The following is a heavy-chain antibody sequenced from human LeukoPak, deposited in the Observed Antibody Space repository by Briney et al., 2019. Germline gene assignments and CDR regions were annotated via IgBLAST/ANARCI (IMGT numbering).Heavy chain of an antibody. CDR1: GFTFSSYA. CDR3: AKVEIGYYDSSGYPPPLDY. J-gene: IGHJ4*02. D-gene: IGHD3-22*01. V-gene: IGHV3-23*01. CDR2: ISGSGGST. Sequence: GGSLRLSCAASGFTFSSYAMSWVRQAPGKGLEWVSAISGSGGSTYYADSVKGRFTISRDNSKNTLYLQMNSLRAKDTAVYYCAKVEIGYYDSSGYPPPLDYWGQGTLVTVSS.